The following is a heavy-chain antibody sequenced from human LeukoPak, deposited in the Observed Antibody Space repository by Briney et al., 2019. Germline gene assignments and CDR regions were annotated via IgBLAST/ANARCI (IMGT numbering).Heavy chain of an antibody. J-gene: IGHJ3*02. D-gene: IGHD2-2*01. Sequence: GGSLRLSCAASGFSFSTYSMNWVRQAPGKGLEWVSSISSSSAHILYADSVKGRFSISRDNAKNSLYLQMSSLRVEDTAVYYCTSRYCTTTNCYSFDIWGQGTMVTVSS. CDR2: ISSSSAHI. V-gene: IGHV3-21*01. CDR3: TSRYCTTTNCYSFDI. CDR1: GFSFSTYS.